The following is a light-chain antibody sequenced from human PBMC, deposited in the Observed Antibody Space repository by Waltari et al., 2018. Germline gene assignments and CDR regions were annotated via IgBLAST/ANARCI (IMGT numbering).Light chain of an antibody. CDR1: SSDVGGYNY. CDR3: SSYTSSYTYV. J-gene: IGLJ1*01. Sequence: QSALTQPASVSGSPGQSITISCTGTSSDVGGYNYVSWYQQHPGKAPKFMIYDVSNRPSGVSNRFSGSKSDNTASLTISGLQAEDEADYYCSSYTSSYTYVFGTGTKVTVL. CDR2: DVS. V-gene: IGLV2-14*03.